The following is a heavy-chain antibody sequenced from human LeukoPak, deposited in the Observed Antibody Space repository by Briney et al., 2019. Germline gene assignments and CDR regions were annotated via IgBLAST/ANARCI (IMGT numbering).Heavy chain of an antibody. CDR1: GGTFSNYA. J-gene: IGHJ6*02. D-gene: IGHD3-9*01. CDR2: ITPSSNAA. CDR3: ARATSSYYDTLTGNYYYGLDV. V-gene: IGHV1-69*06. Sequence: ASVTVSCKASGGTFSNYALSWVRQAPGQGLEWMGRITPSSNAAIYAQKLQDRVTITADRTTRTTYMELSSLKSDDTAVYYCARATSSYYDTLTGNYYYGLDVWGQGTTVTVSS.